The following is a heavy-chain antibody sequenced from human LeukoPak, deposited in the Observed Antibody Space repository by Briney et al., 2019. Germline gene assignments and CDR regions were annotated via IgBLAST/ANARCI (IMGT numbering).Heavy chain of an antibody. CDR1: GGTFSSYA. CDR3: ARDRVGYYYDSSGWNAFDI. D-gene: IGHD3-22*01. J-gene: IGHJ3*02. Sequence: SVKVSCKASGGTFSSYAISWVRQAPGQGLEWMGGIIPIFGTANYAQKFQGRVTITADESTSTAYMELSSLRSEDTAVYYCARDRVGYYYDSSGWNAFDIWGQGTMVTVSS. V-gene: IGHV1-69*13. CDR2: IIPIFGTA.